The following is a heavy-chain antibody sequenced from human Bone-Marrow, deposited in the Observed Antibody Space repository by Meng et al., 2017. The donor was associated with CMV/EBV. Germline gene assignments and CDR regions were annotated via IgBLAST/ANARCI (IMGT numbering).Heavy chain of an antibody. CDR3: ARVDASYDFWSGYPSPGDWWFDP. CDR1: A. CDR2: ISYDGNNK. J-gene: IGHJ5*02. V-gene: IGHV3-30-3*01. Sequence: AMHWVRLTQGKGLEWVAVISYDGNNKYYTDAVKGRFSISRDNSRNTLYLQMNSLNADDTAVYYCARVDASYDFWSGYPSPGDWWFDPWGQGTLVTVSS. D-gene: IGHD3-3*01.